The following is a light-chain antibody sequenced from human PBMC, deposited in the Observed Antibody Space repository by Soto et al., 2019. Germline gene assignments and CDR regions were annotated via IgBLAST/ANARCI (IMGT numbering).Light chain of an antibody. J-gene: IGLJ3*02. CDR1: SGSIASNY. CDR2: EDN. Sequence: NFMLTQPHSVSESPGKTVIISCTRSSGSIASNYVQWYQQRPGSTPTTVIYEDNQRPSGVPDRFSGSIDSSSNSASLTISGLETEDEAGYFCQSYDATNQEFGGGPKLTVL. V-gene: IGLV6-57*01. CDR3: QSYDATNQE.